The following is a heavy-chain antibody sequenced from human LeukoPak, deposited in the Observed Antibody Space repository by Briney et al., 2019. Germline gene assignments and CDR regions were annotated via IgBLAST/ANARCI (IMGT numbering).Heavy chain of an antibody. J-gene: IGHJ4*02. D-gene: IGHD2-15*01. CDR2: IWYDGSNK. CDR3: AREADSGYYRTVDY. CDR1: GFTFSSFA. Sequence: PGRSLRLSCAASGFTFSSFAMHWVRQAPGKGLEWVAVIWYDGSNKYYADSVKGRFTISRDNSRDTLYLQMNSLRTEDTAVYYCAREADSGYYRTVDYWGQGTMVTVS. V-gene: IGHV3-33*01.